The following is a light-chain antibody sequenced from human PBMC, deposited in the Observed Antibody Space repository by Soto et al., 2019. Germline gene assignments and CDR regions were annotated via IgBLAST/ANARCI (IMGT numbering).Light chain of an antibody. J-gene: IGLJ1*01. CDR2: EDN. Sequence: SYELTQPPSVSVSPGQTASITCSGHELGDKYVCWFQQKPGQSPVLVIYEDNKRPSGIPERFSGSNSGNTATLTISGTQATDEADYYCQAWDSSTNVFGTGTKLTVL. CDR3: QAWDSSTNV. V-gene: IGLV3-1*01. CDR1: ELGDKY.